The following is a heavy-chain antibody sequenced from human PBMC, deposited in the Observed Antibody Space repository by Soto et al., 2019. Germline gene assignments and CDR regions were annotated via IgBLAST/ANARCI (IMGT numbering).Heavy chain of an antibody. V-gene: IGHV3-53*01. J-gene: IGHJ4*02. Sequence: EVQLVESGGGLIQPGGSLRLSCAVSGFTVSNNYMSWVRQAPGKGLEGVSVIYSGGYTAYGDSVKGRFTISRDNSKNTPYLQCDSLGADDRAWCYYSTQRGGGGYWGQGTLVTVSS. D-gene: IGHD2-21*01. CDR2: IYSGGYT. CDR3: STQRGGGGY. CDR1: GFTVSNNY.